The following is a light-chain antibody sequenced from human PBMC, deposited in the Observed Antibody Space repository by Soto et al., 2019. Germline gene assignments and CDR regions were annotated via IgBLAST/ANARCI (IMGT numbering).Light chain of an antibody. J-gene: IGLJ2*01. CDR1: SSDVGGYNY. CDR2: EVS. CDR3: SSYTSSSNVV. Sequence: QSVLTQPASVSGSPGQSITISCTGTSSDVGGYNYVSWYQQHPGKAPKLMIYEVSNRPSGVSNRFSGSKSGNTASLTISGPQAEDEADYYCSSYTSSSNVVFGGGTKLTVL. V-gene: IGLV2-14*01.